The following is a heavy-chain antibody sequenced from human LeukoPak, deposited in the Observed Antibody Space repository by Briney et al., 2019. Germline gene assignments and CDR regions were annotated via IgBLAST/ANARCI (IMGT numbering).Heavy chain of an antibody. D-gene: IGHD3-22*01. J-gene: IGHJ4*02. CDR3: ARASTYYYDSSGYPPFDY. V-gene: IGHV4-34*01. CDR2: INHSGST. CDR1: GGSFSGYY. Sequence: SETLSLTCADYGGSFSGYYWSWIRQPPGKGLEWIGEINHSGSTNYNPSLKSRVTISVDTSKNQFSLKLSSVTAADTAVYYCARASTYYYDSSGYPPFDYWGQGTLVTVSS.